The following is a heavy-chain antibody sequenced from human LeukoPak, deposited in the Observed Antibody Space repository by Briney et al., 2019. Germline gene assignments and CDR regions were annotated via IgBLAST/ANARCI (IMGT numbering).Heavy chain of an antibody. CDR1: GFTFSSYS. V-gene: IGHV3-48*01. Sequence: PGGSLRLSCAASGFTFSSYSMTWVRQAPGKGLEWVSYISSSSSTIYYADSVKGRFTISRDNAKNSLYLQMNSLRAEDTAVYYCARVSYYDFWSGYYLFDYYYGMDVWGQGTTVTVSS. J-gene: IGHJ6*02. D-gene: IGHD3-3*01. CDR3: ARVSYYDFWSGYYLFDYYYGMDV. CDR2: ISSSSSTI.